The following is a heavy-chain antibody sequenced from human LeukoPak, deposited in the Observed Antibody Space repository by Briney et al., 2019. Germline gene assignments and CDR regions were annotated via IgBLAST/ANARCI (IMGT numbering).Heavy chain of an antibody. CDR3: ARDPLEAAFDI. D-gene: IGHD1-1*01. CDR2: IYSGGST. V-gene: IGHV3-53*04. CDR1: GFTVSSNY. Sequence: GGSLRLSCAASGFTVSSNYMSWVRQAPGKGLEWVSVIYSGGSTYYADSVMGRFTISRHNSKNTLYLQMNSLRAEDTAVYYCARDPLEAAFDIWGQGTMVTVSS. J-gene: IGHJ3*02.